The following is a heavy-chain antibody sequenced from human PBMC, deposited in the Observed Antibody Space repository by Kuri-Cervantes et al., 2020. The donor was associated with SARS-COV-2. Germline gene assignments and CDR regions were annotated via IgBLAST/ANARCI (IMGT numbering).Heavy chain of an antibody. Sequence: GESLKISCAASGFTFNNYWMHWVRQTPGKGLVWVSRINGDGSSVGYADPVKGRFTISRDSATNTLFLQMTSLRAEDTALYYCARQATMANPYYWGQGTLVTVSS. V-gene: IGHV3-74*01. J-gene: IGHJ4*02. D-gene: IGHD4/OR15-4a*01. CDR2: INGDGSSV. CDR1: GFTFNNYW. CDR3: ARQATMANPYY.